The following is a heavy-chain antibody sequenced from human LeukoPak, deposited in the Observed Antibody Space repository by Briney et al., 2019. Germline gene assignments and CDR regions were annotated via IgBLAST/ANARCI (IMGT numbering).Heavy chain of an antibody. Sequence: SGGSLRLSCAASGFTFSSHAMAWVRQAPVKGLEWVSAIGGLGSSTYYGDSVKGRFTISRDNSKNTVYLQMDSLRVEDTAVYYCARDPGVVAFHYFDFWGQGTLITVSS. D-gene: IGHD3-3*01. J-gene: IGHJ4*02. V-gene: IGHV3-23*01. CDR3: ARDPGVVAFHYFDF. CDR2: IGGLGSST. CDR1: GFTFSSHA.